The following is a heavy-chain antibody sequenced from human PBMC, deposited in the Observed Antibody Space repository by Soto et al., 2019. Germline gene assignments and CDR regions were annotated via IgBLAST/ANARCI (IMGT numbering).Heavy chain of an antibody. V-gene: IGHV4-39*01. CDR3: TRRCPKGFDS. CDR1: DASSSSSVDY. CDR2: IDSRDNT. Sequence: ASVTLPHTSSGADASSSSSVDYWGWIRQFPGRRLEWIGSIDSRDNTYHNPSLKSRITMSVDTSNNQLSLNLSSVTPAVTSVYYGTRRCPKGFDSRLNRTLVPGSP. D-gene: IGHD2-15*01. J-gene: IGHJ5*01.